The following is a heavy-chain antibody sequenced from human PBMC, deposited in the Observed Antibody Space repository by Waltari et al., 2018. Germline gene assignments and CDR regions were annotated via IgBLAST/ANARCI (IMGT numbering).Heavy chain of an antibody. J-gene: IGHJ4*02. V-gene: IGHV3-66*01. CDR3: AKDAGPVAAEGDY. Sequence: EVQLVESGGGFVQPGGSLRLSFAASGFTVSSHYLSWVRQAPGKGLEWVSLMYSDGSTYYADSVKGRFTISRDNYKNTVYLQMSRLRVEDTAVYYCAKDAGPVAAEGDYWGQGTLVTVSS. D-gene: IGHD6-19*01. CDR2: MYSDGST. CDR1: GFTVSSHY.